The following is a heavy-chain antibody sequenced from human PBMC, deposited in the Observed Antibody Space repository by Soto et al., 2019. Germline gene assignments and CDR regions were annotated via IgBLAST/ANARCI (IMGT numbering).Heavy chain of an antibody. J-gene: IGHJ4*02. CDR3: ARAGGLGAVAVDS. Sequence: QLQLQESGSGLVKPSQTLSLTCAVSGGSISSGGYSWSWIRQPPGKGLEWIGYIYHSGSTYYNPSLKGRVTISVDRSKDRFALKPSSVTAAGTAVYYCARAGGLGAVAVDSWGQGTLVTVSS. CDR2: IYHSGST. V-gene: IGHV4-30-2*01. CDR1: GGSISSGGYS. D-gene: IGHD6-19*01.